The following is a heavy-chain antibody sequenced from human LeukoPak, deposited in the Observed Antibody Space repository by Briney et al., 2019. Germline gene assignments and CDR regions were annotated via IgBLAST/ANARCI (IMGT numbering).Heavy chain of an antibody. CDR2: INPNSGGT. Sequence: ASVKVSCKASGYTFTGYYMHWVRQAPGQGLEWMGWINPNSGGTNYAQKFQGRVTMTRDTSISTAYMELRSLRSDDTAVYYCARVHPYSSGWPYYYYGMDVWGQGTTVTVSS. D-gene: IGHD6-19*01. CDR3: ARVHPYSSGWPYYYYGMDV. CDR1: GYTFTGYY. J-gene: IGHJ6*02. V-gene: IGHV1-2*02.